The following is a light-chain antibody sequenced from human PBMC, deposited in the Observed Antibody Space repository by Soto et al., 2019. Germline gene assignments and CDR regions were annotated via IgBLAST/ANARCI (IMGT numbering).Light chain of an antibody. J-gene: IGLJ1*01. V-gene: IGLV2-11*01. CDR2: GVS. Sequence: QSALTQPRSVSGSPGQSVTISCTGTSSDVGGYNYVSWYQQHPGKAPKLMIYGVSKRPSGVPDRFSGSKSGNTASLTISGLQAEDEADYYCCSYAGSDTSVFGTGTKSPS. CDR1: SSDVGGYNY. CDR3: CSYAGSDTSV.